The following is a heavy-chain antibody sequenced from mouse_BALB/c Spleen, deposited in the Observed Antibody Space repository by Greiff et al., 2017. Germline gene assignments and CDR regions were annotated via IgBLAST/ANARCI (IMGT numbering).Heavy chain of an antibody. D-gene: IGHD2-4*01. Sequence: VQVVESGAELVRPGTSVKISCKASGYTFTNYWLGWVKQRPGHGLEWIGDIYPGGGYTNYNEKFKGKATLTADTSSSTAYMQLSSLTSEDSAVYFCARWDYDYEAYWGQGTLVTVSA. CDR2: IYPGGGYT. V-gene: IGHV1-63*02. J-gene: IGHJ3*01. CDR3: ARWDYDYEAY. CDR1: GYTFTNYW.